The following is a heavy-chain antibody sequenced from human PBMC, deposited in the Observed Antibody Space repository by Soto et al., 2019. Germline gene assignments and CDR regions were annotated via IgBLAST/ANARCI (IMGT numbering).Heavy chain of an antibody. CDR1: GGSISVGGYY. Sequence: QVQLQESGPGLVKPSQTLSLTCTVSGGSISVGGYYWSWIRQHPGKGLEWIGYIYYSGSTYYNPSLKSRVTISVDTSKNQFSLKLSSVTAADTAVYYCARWYSSGPGVDYWGQGTLVTVSS. D-gene: IGHD6-19*01. CDR3: ARWYSSGPGVDY. CDR2: IYYSGST. V-gene: IGHV4-31*03. J-gene: IGHJ4*02.